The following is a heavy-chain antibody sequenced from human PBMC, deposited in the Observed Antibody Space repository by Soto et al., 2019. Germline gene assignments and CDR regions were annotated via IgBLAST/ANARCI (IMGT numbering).Heavy chain of an antibody. J-gene: IGHJ6*02. CDR3: ARDKGRGPHYYYGMDV. D-gene: IGHD3-10*01. V-gene: IGHV3-21*01. CDR1: GFTFSSYS. Sequence: GGSLRLSCAASGFTFSSYSMNWVRQAPGKGLEWVSSISSSSSYIYYADSVKGRFTISRDNAKNSLYLQMNSLRAEDTAVYYCARDKGRGPHYYYGMDVWGQGTTVTVSS. CDR2: ISSSSSYI.